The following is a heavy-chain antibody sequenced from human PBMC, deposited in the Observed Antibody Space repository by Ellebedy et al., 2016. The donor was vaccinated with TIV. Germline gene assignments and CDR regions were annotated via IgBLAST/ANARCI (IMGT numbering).Heavy chain of an antibody. CDR1: GFTFSDYY. CDR3: AKFYDILTGYVNY. Sequence: GGSLRLSXAASGFTFSDYYMSWIRQAPGKGLEWVSYISSSSSYTNYADSVKGRFTISRDNAKNSLYLQMNSLRAEDTAVYYCAKFYDILTGYVNYWGQGTLVTVSS. J-gene: IGHJ4*02. D-gene: IGHD3-9*01. V-gene: IGHV3-11*06. CDR2: ISSSSSYT.